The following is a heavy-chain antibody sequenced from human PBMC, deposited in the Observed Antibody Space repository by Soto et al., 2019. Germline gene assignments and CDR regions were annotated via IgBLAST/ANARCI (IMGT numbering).Heavy chain of an antibody. J-gene: IGHJ4*02. D-gene: IGHD1-26*01. CDR1: GFTFRNYG. Sequence: GGSLRLSCAASGFTFRNYGMNWVRQAPGKGLEWVSYIGIGSSTKYYADSVKGRFTISRDNSKNTLYLQMNSLRAEDTSVYYCAKEGGLSGSYYISSSYYFDYWGQGTLVTVSS. CDR2: IGIGSSTK. V-gene: IGHV3-48*01. CDR3: AKEGGLSGSYYISSSYYFDY.